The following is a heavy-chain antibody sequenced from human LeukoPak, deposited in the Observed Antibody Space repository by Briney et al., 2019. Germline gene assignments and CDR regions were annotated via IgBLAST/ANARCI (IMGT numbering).Heavy chain of an antibody. D-gene: IGHD4-23*01. J-gene: IGHJ6*02. Sequence: SVKVSCKASGGTFSSYAISWVRQAPGQGLEWMGRIIPILGIANYAQKFQGRVTITADKSTSTAYMELSSLRSEDTAVYYCARIDYGGNSQSYYYYGMDVWGQGTTVTVSS. V-gene: IGHV1-69*04. CDR2: IIPILGIA. CDR3: ARIDYGGNSQSYYYYGMDV. CDR1: GGTFSSYA.